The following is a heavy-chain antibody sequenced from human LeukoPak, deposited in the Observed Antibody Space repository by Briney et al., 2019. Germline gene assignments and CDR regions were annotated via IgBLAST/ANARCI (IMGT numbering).Heavy chain of an antibody. Sequence: GGSLRLSCAASGFTFSSYWMHWVRQAPGKGLVWVSRINTDGSSTSYADSVKGRFTVSRDNAKNTLYLQMNSLRAEDTAVYYCARDPGGVLVNYYFDFWGQGTLVTVSS. CDR3: ARDPGGVLVNYYFDF. D-gene: IGHD2-8*02. J-gene: IGHJ4*02. CDR2: INTDGSST. V-gene: IGHV3-74*01. CDR1: GFTFSSYW.